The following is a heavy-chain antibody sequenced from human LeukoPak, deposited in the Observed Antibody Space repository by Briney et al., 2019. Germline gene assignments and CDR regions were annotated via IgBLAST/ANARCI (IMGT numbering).Heavy chain of an antibody. J-gene: IGHJ4*02. CDR3: ARRPEDCSGNSCYTAPDY. D-gene: IGHD2-15*01. Sequence: GGSLRLSCAASRFTFSGYGMHWVRQAAGKGLEWVAFIRYDGSNKYYADSVKGRFTISRDNSKNTLYLQMNSLRPEDTGVYYCARRPEDCSGNSCYTAPDYWGQGTLVTVSS. CDR2: IRYDGSNK. CDR1: RFTFSGYG. V-gene: IGHV3-30*02.